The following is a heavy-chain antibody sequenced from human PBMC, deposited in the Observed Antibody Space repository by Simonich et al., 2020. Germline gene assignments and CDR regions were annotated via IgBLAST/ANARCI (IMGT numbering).Heavy chain of an antibody. Sequence: QVQLVQSGAEVKKPGASVKVSCKASGYTFTGYYMHWVRQAPGQGLEWVGWINPNSGGTNYAQKFQGRVTRTRDTSISTAYMELSRLRSDDTAVYYCARDPVVPAAIRNAFDIWGQGTMVTVSS. CDR1: GYTFTGYY. CDR3: ARDPVVPAAIRNAFDI. J-gene: IGHJ3*02. V-gene: IGHV1-2*02. D-gene: IGHD2-2*01. CDR2: INPNSGGT.